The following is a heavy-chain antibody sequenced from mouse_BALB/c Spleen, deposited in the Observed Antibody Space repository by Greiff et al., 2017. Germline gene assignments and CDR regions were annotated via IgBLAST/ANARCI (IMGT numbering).Heavy chain of an antibody. D-gene: IGHD1-1*01. CDR2: INPSTGYT. J-gene: IGHJ2*01. CDR3: ARDGSLDY. V-gene: IGHV1-7*01. Sequence: VKVVESGAELAKPGASVKMSCKASGYTFTSYWMHWVKQRPGQGLEWIGYINPSTGYTEYNQKFKDKATLTADKSSSTAYMQLSSLTSEDSAVYYCARDGSLDYWGQGTTLTVSS. CDR1: GYTFTSYW.